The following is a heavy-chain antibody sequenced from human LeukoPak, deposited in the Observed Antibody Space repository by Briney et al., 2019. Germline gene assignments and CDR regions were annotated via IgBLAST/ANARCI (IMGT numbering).Heavy chain of an antibody. Sequence: PGGSLRLSCAASGFTFSSYSMNWVRQAPGKGLEWVSSISSSSSYIYYADSVKGRFTISRDNAKNSLYLQMNSLRAEDTAVYYCARDRSEFGVVYYYMDVWGKGTTVTVSS. V-gene: IGHV3-21*01. CDR1: GFTFSSYS. D-gene: IGHD3-3*01. CDR2: ISSSSSYI. J-gene: IGHJ6*03. CDR3: ARDRSEFGVVYYYMDV.